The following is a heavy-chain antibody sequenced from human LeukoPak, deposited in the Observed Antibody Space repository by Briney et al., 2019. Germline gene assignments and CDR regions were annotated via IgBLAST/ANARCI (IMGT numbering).Heavy chain of an antibody. CDR3: ARVYSYGYGFDY. CDR2: IFHNENT. V-gene: IGHV4-30-2*06. D-gene: IGHD5-18*01. Sequence: SQTLSLTCSVSGGSITSGGYYWSWIRQSPGKGLEWIGYIFHNENTDYNPSFKSRVTISLDRSKNQFSLKLTSVTAADTAVYYCARVYSYGYGFDYWGQGTLVTVSS. J-gene: IGHJ4*02. CDR1: GGSITSGGYY.